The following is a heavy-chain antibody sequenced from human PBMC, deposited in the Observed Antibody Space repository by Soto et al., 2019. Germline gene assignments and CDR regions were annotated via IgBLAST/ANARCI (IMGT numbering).Heavy chain of an antibody. CDR1: GYTFTSYD. V-gene: IGHV1-8*01. CDR3: ARGGLRVVDRYYYYGMDV. CDR2: MNPNSGNT. J-gene: IGHJ6*02. Sequence: ASVKVSCKASGYTFTSYDINWVRQATGQGLEWMGWMNPNSGNTGYAQKFQGRVTMTRNTSISTAYMELSSLRSEDTAVYYCARGGLRVVDRYYYYGMDVWGQGTTVTVSS. D-gene: IGHD3-9*01.